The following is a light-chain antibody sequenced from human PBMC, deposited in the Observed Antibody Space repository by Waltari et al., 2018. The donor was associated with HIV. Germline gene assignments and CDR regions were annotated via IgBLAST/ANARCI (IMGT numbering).Light chain of an antibody. J-gene: IGLJ3*02. CDR1: TSTIGADSD. Sequence: QSVLPQPPSVSGAPGQRVTVSCTGHTSTIGADSDIHWSHQVPGTAPKVVIYDNNNRPSGVPDRFAGSKSGASASLIIAGLQAEDEANYFCQSYDSSLSASVFGGGTKLTVL. CDR3: QSYDSSLSASV. CDR2: DNN. V-gene: IGLV1-40*01.